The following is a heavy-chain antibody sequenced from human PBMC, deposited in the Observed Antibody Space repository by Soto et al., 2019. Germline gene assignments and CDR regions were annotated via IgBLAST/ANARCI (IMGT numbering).Heavy chain of an antibody. J-gene: IGHJ3*02. CDR1: GDSTSRGGYY. CDR2: IYWSGNT. Sequence: PSETLSLTCRVSGDSTSRGGYYWSWIRQHPGKGLEWIGYIYWSGNTYFNPSPKSRVSISLGTSSNQFSLNLTSVTAADTAVYYCARGAADYGDAFDIWGQGTTVTVSS. CDR3: ARGAADYGDAFDI. D-gene: IGHD4-17*01. V-gene: IGHV4-31*03.